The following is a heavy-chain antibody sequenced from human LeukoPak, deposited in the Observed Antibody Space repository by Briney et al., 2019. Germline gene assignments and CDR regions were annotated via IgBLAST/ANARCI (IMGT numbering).Heavy chain of an antibody. V-gene: IGHV4-59*01. CDR2: IQNRGST. D-gene: IGHD6-19*01. J-gene: IGHJ3*02. CDR3: ARDRPGIAVAGDAFDI. CDR1: GGSIGSYY. Sequence: SETLSLTCTVSGGSIGSYYWSWIRQPPGKGLEWIGYIQNRGSTNYNPSLKSRVTISVDTSKNQFSLKLRSVSAADTAVYYCARDRPGIAVAGDAFDIWGRGTMVIVSS.